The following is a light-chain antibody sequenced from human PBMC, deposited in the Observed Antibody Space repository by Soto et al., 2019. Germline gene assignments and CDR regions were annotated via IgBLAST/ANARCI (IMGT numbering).Light chain of an antibody. CDR1: QRISTY. Sequence: EIVLTQSPATLSLSPGETATLSCRASQRISTYLAWYQKKPGQAPRLLMYEASNRATGVPARFSGSGSGTDFPLTISSLEPEDFAVYYCQQETFGQGTKVEIK. CDR3: QQET. J-gene: IGKJ1*01. CDR2: EAS. V-gene: IGKV3-11*01.